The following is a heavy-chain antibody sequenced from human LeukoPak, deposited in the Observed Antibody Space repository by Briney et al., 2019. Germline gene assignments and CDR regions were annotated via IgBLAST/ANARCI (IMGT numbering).Heavy chain of an antibody. CDR1: GFSVGSSY. CDR3: AKDSPTVTTVGWGAR. CDR2: IYSGGST. V-gene: IGHV3-53*01. D-gene: IGHD4-17*01. J-gene: IGHJ4*02. Sequence: GGSLRLSCAASGFSVGSSYMSWVRQAPGTGLEWVSIIYSGGSTYYADSVKGRFTISRDNSKNTLYLQMNSLRVEDTAVYYCAKDSPTVTTVGWGARWGQGTLVTVSS.